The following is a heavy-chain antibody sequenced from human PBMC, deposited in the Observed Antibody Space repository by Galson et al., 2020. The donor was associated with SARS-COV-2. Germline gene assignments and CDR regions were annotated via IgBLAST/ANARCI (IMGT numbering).Heavy chain of an antibody. CDR3: ATTWASYVWGSYRSPRRGYLDY. V-gene: IGHV1-24*01. CDR2: FDPEDGET. Sequence: ASVKVSCKVSGYTLTELSMHWVRQAPGKGLEWMGGFDPEDGETIYAQKFQGRVTMTEDTSTDTAYMELSSLRSEDTAVYYCATTWASYVWGSYRSPRRGYLDYWGQGTLVTGSS. CDR1: GYTLTELS. J-gene: IGHJ4*02. D-gene: IGHD3-16*02.